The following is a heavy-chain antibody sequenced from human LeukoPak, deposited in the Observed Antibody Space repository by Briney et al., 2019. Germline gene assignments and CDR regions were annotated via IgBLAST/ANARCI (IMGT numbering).Heavy chain of an antibody. D-gene: IGHD4-23*01. Sequence: ASVKVSCKASGYTFSSYYMHWVRQAPGQGLEWMGIINPSGGSTSYAQKFQGRVTMTRDTSTSTVYMELSGLRSEDTAVYYCARDLDYGGNYGTFDIWGQGTMVTVSS. J-gene: IGHJ3*02. CDR1: GYTFSSYY. CDR2: INPSGGST. CDR3: ARDLDYGGNYGTFDI. V-gene: IGHV1-46*01.